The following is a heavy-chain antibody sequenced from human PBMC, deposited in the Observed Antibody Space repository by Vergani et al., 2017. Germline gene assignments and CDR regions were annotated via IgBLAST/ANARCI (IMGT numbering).Heavy chain of an antibody. J-gene: IGHJ3*02. V-gene: IGHV3-23*01. CDR2: LSASDRRT. CDR1: GFTFIMHV. Sequence: EVQLLESGGDLVQPGGSLRLSCAASGFTFIMHVMSGVRQAPGKGLEWVSTLSASDRRTHYAASVKGRFTISRDISKNTLFLHMNSLRPEETAVYYCAKVGRSEVAGTFGAFDIWGQGTMVTVSS. D-gene: IGHD6-19*01. CDR3: AKVGRSEVAGTFGAFDI.